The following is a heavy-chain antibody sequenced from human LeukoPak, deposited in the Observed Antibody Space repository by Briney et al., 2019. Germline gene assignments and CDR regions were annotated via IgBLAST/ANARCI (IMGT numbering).Heavy chain of an antibody. D-gene: IGHD2-2*02. CDR1: GFTFSSYW. CDR2: IKQDGSEK. CDR3: AREAIVVVPAAIPTYYGMDV. V-gene: IGHV3-7*01. Sequence: GGSLRLSCAASGFTFSSYWMSWVRQAPGKGLEWVANIKQDGSEKFYVDSVKGRFTISRDNAKNSLYLQMNSLRAEDTAVYYCAREAIVVVPAAIPTYYGMDVWGQGTTVTVSS. J-gene: IGHJ6*02.